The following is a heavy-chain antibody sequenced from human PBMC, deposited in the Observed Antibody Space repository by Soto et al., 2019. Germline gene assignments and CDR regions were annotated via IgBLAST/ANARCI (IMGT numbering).Heavy chain of an antibody. V-gene: IGHV3-30*03. CDR3: ARHRPFGVNSLSPFEI. D-gene: IGHD1-20*01. Sequence: PGGSLRLSCAASGFTFSSYGMHWVRQAPGKGLEWVAVISYDGSNKYYADSVKGRFYISRDNSKNTVSLHMNSLRAEDTALYYCARHRPFGVNSLSPFEIWGQGTMVTVSS. J-gene: IGHJ3*02. CDR2: ISYDGSNK. CDR1: GFTFSSYG.